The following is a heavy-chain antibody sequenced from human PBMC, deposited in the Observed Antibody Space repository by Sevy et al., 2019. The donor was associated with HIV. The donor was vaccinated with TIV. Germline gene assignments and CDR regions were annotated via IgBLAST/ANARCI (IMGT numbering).Heavy chain of an antibody. CDR3: ASLSPFYHYMDV. Sequence: ETLSLTCGVSGGSISSISNYWGWIRQPPGRELEWIGSLYYEGTTYYNPSLQSRVRISGNTSKNLFSLDLTSVTAADPAVDYCASLSPFYHYMDVWGKGTTLTVSS. J-gene: IGHJ6*03. CDR1: GGSISSISNY. V-gene: IGHV4-39*01. CDR2: LYYEGTT.